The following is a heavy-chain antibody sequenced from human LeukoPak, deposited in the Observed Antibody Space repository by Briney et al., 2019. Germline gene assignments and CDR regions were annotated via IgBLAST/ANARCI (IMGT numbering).Heavy chain of an antibody. D-gene: IGHD6-13*01. CDR2: ISSSSSYI. Sequence: PGGSLRLSCAASGFTFSSYGMNWVRQAPGKGLEWVSSISSSSSYIYYADSVKGRFTISRDNAKNSLYLQMNSLRAEDTAVYYCASGVAAAGYYFDYWGQGTLVTVSS. CDR3: ASGVAAAGYYFDY. J-gene: IGHJ4*02. V-gene: IGHV3-21*01. CDR1: GFTFSSYG.